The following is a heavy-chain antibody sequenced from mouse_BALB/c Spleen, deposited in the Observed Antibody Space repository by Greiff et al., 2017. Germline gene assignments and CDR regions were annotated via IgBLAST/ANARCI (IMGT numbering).Heavy chain of an antibody. CDR1: GYSITSDYA. V-gene: IGHV3-2*02. CDR3: ARRVTTGIDY. J-gene: IGHJ2*01. Sequence: VQLKESGPGLVKPSQSLSLTCTVTGYSITSDYAWNWIRQFPGNKLEWMGYISYSGSTSYNPSLKSRISITRDTSKNQFFLQLNSVTTEDTATYYCARRVTTGIDYWGQGTTLTVSS. CDR2: ISYSGST. D-gene: IGHD2-2*01.